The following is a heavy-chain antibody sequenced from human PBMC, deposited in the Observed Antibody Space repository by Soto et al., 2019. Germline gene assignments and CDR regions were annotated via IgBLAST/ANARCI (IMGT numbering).Heavy chain of an antibody. D-gene: IGHD6-6*01. Sequence: WASVKVSCKASGYTFTTYGITWVRQAPGQGLEWMGWISAYDGSTNYTQKFQGRVSMTTDSSTNTAYMDLRSLRSDDTALYYCARDPASAYSTSSFDCWGQGSLVTVSS. J-gene: IGHJ4*02. V-gene: IGHV1-18*04. CDR1: GYTFTTYG. CDR2: ISAYDGST. CDR3: ARDPASAYSTSSFDC.